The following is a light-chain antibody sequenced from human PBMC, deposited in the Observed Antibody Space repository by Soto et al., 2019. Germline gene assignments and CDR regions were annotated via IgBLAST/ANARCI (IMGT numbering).Light chain of an antibody. V-gene: IGKV3-20*01. Sequence: ETFLTQSPVTLSLSPGERGTLAGSASQSVGGSFLAWYQQRPGQAPRLLIYHTSYRATGIPDRFSGSGSGTDFTLTISRLEPEDFAVYYCQQYHSSPRTFGQGTKV. J-gene: IGKJ1*01. CDR3: QQYHSSPRT. CDR2: HTS. CDR1: QSVGGSF.